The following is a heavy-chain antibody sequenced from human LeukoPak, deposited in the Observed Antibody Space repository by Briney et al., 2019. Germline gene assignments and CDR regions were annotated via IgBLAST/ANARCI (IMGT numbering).Heavy chain of an antibody. CDR1: GFTFRDYG. CDR2: IWHDGSHR. Sequence: PGGSLRLSCAVSGFTFRDYGMHWVRQAPGKGLEWVALIWHDGSHRYYADSVKGRIAISRDDSKNTLYLQMNSLRAEETAMYYCARDDILTGYTIDYWGQGTLVTVSS. D-gene: IGHD3-9*01. J-gene: IGHJ4*02. V-gene: IGHV3-33*01. CDR3: ARDDILTGYTIDY.